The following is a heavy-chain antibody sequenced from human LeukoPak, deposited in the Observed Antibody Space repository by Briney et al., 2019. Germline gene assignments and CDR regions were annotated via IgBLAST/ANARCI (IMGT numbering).Heavy chain of an antibody. CDR1: GFTFSSYE. V-gene: IGHV3-48*03. D-gene: IGHD3-10*02. CDR3: AELGITMIGGV. CDR2: ISSSGSTI. J-gene: IGHJ6*04. Sequence: GGPLGLSCAASGFTFSSYEMNWVRQAQGKGLEWVSYISSSGSTIYYADSVKGRFTISRDNAKNSLYLQMNSLRAEDTAVYYCAELGITMIGGVWGKGTTVTISS.